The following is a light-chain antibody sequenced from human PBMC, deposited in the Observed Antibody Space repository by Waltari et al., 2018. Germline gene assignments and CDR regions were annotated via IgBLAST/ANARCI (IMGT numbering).Light chain of an antibody. CDR2: DDT. Sequence: SYFLTQTPSVSVAPGQTARITCGGNNIGSRSVQWYQQKPGQAPALVIYDDTARPSWIPQRFSGSNSGNTATLIINKVEVGDEADYYCQLWDSTTDVVFGAGTRLTVL. J-gene: IGLJ2*01. CDR3: QLWDSTTDVV. CDR1: NIGSRS. V-gene: IGLV3-21*02.